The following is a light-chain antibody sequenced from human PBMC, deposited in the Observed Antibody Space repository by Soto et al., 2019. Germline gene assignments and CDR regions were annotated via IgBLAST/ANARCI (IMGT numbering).Light chain of an antibody. J-gene: IGLJ2*01. CDR1: SSNIGSNV. CDR3: AAWDDSLHGVV. Sequence: QSVLTQPPSASGTPGQRVTISCSGSSSNIGSNVVNWYQHLPGTAPELLIYSNNQRPSGVPDRFSGSKSGTSASLAISGLQSEDEGDYYCAAWDDSLHGVVFGGGTKLTVL. V-gene: IGLV1-44*01. CDR2: SNN.